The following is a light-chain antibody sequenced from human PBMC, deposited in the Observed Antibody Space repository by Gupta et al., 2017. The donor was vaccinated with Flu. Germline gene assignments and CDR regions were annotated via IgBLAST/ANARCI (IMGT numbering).Light chain of an antibody. Sequence: EIVMTPSPATLSVSPGERATLSCRASQSVSSNLAWYQQKPGQAPRLLMYDASIRATGIPARFSGSGSGSEFTLTISSLQSEDFAVYYCQQYNNWPPWTFGQGTKVEIK. CDR1: QSVSSN. CDR2: DAS. CDR3: QQYNNWPPWT. J-gene: IGKJ1*01. V-gene: IGKV3-15*01.